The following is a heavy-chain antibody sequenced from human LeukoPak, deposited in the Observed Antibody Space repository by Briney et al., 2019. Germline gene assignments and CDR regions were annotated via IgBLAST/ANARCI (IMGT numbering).Heavy chain of an antibody. V-gene: IGHV3-30*02. CDR3: AKDPGAHYYGSGSYRRGSYFDY. CDR1: GFNFNIYG. Sequence: GGSLRLSCAASGFNFNIYGMQWVRQAPGKGLEWVAFIRYGGSDKYYADSVKGRFNISRDNSKNTLYLQMNSLRAEDTAVYYCAKDPGAHYYGSGSYRRGSYFDYWGQGTLVTVSS. D-gene: IGHD3-10*01. CDR2: IRYGGSDK. J-gene: IGHJ4*02.